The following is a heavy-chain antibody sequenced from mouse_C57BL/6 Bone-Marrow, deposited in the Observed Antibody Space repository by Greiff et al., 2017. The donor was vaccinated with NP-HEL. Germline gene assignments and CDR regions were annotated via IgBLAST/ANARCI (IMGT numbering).Heavy chain of an antibody. CDR2: IDPENGDT. J-gene: IGHJ4*01. CDR1: GFNIKDDY. V-gene: IGHV14-4*01. Sequence: LVESGAELVRPGASVKLSCTASGFNIKDDYMHWVKQRPEQGLEWIGWIDPENGDTEYASKFQGKATITADTSSNTAYLQLSSLTSEDTAVYYCTYYLYAMDYWGQGTSVTVSS. D-gene: IGHD1-1*01. CDR3: TYYLYAMDY.